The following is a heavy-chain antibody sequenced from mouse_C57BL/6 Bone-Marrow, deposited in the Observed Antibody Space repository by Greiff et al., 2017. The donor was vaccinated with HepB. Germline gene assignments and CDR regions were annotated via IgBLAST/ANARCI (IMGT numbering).Heavy chain of an antibody. D-gene: IGHD1-2*01. CDR1: GYTFTSYG. V-gene: IGHV1-81*01. CDR2: IYPRSGNT. J-gene: IGHJ3*01. CDR3: AREGDYYGRGFAY. Sequence: VKLMESGAELARPGASVKLSCKASGYTFTSYGISWVKQRTGQGLEWIGEIYPRSGNTYYNEKFKGKATLTADKSSRTAYMELRSLTSEDSAVYCCAREGDYYGRGFAYWGQGTLVTVSA.